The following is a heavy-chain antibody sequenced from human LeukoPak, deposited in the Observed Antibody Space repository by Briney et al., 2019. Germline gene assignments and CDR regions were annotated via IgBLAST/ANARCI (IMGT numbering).Heavy chain of an antibody. J-gene: IGHJ4*02. D-gene: IGHD6-19*01. CDR2: INHSGST. CDR1: GGSFSGYY. V-gene: IGHV4-34*01. CDR3: ASHGGSGWYYFDY. Sequence: SETLSLTCAVYGGSFSGYYWSWIRQPPGKGLEWIGEINHSGSTNYNPSLKSRVTISVDTSKNQFSLKPSSVTAADTAVYYCASHGGSGWYYFDYWGQGTLVTVSS.